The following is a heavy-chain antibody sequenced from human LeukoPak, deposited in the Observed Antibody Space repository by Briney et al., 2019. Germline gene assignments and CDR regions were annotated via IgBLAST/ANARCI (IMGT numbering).Heavy chain of an antibody. CDR2: ISSSGSTI. D-gene: IGHD1-26*01. CDR1: GFTFSDYY. J-gene: IGHJ6*03. Sequence: GGSLRLSCAASGFTFSDYYMSWIRQAPGKGLEWVSYISSSGSTIYYADSVKGRFTISRDNAKNSLCLQMNSLRAEDTAVYYCARDPYSGSYGNYYYYFMDVWGKGTTVSISS. CDR3: ARDPYSGSYGNYYYYFMDV. V-gene: IGHV3-11*04.